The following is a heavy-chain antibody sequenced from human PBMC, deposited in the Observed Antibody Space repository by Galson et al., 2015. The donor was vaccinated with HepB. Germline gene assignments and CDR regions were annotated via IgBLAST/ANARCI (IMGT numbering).Heavy chain of an antibody. Sequence: SVKVSCKASGGTFSRYAISWVRQAPGQGLEWMGGIIPILGTANYAQKLQGRVTMTADESTSTAYMELSSLRSEDTAVYYCARGPFAKHLVRGGDFGISTGPTTAWGQGTLVTVSS. D-gene: IGHD3-10*01. CDR1: GGTFSRYA. V-gene: IGHV1-69*13. CDR3: ARGPFAKHLVRGGDFGISTGPTTA. J-gene: IGHJ5*02. CDR2: IIPILGTA.